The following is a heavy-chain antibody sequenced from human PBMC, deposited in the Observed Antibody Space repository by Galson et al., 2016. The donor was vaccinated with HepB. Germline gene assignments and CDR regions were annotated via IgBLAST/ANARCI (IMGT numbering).Heavy chain of an antibody. J-gene: IGHJ6*02. D-gene: IGHD3-10*01. CDR1: GFTFSIYA. CDR3: AKNGAATFSGSEPKYGMDV. Sequence: SLRLSCAASGFTFSIYAMNWVRQVPGKGLEWVSLISGTSGRTYYADSVKGRFSISRDNSKNTVYLQMNSLRAEDTAVYYCAKNGAATFSGSEPKYGMDVWGQGTTVTVSS. CDR2: ISGTSGRT. V-gene: IGHV3-23*01.